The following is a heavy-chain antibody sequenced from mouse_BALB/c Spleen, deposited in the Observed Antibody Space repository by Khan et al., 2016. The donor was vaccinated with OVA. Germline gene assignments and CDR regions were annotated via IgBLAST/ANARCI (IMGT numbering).Heavy chain of an antibody. D-gene: IGHD1-1*01. Sequence: EVQLVESGPGLVKPSQSLSLTCSVTGYSITSGYYWNWIRQFPGNKLEWMGYKVYDGSNNYNPSLKNRISITRDTSKNQFFLQLNSVTTDDTATYCCARGGRCCAHWGHGTLVTVSA. CDR3: ARGGRCCAH. V-gene: IGHV3-6*02. CDR1: GYSITSGYY. CDR2: KVYDGSN. J-gene: IGHJ3*01.